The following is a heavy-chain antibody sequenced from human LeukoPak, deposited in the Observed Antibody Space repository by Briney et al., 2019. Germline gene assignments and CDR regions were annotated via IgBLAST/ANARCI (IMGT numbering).Heavy chain of an antibody. CDR3: ATYSLAAAGENWFDP. CDR1: GYSFTSYW. V-gene: IGHV5-51*01. D-gene: IGHD6-13*01. J-gene: IGHJ5*02. CDR2: IYPGDSDT. Sequence: GESLKISCKGSGYSFTSYWIGWVRQMPGKGLEWMGIIYPGDSDTRYSPSFQGQVTISADKSISTAYLQWSSLKASDTAMYYCATYSLAAAGENWFDPWGQGTLVTVSS.